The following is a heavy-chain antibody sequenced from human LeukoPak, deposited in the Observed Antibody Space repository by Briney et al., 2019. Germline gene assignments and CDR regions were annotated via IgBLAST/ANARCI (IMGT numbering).Heavy chain of an antibody. CDR2: IIPIFGTA. J-gene: IGHJ4*02. Sequence: SVKVSCKASGGTFSSYAISWVRQAPGQGLEWMGGIIPIFGTANYAQKFQGRVTITTDESTSTAYMELSSLRSEDTAVYYCARQTTVVSSFDYWGQGTLVTVSS. CDR3: ARQTTVVSSFDY. CDR1: GGTFSSYA. D-gene: IGHD4-23*01. V-gene: IGHV1-69*05.